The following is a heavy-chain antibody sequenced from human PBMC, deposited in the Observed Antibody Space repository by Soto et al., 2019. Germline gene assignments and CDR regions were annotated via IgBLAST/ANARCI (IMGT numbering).Heavy chain of an antibody. D-gene: IGHD6-19*01. J-gene: IGHJ4*02. V-gene: IGHV2-5*01. CDR1: GFSLSTSGLG. CDR3: AHRPSGWYLFDY. Sequence: QITLKESGPTLVRPTQTLTLTCTFSGFSLSTSGLGVDWIRQPPGKALEWLALIYWNDDKRYSPSLKPRLTITKDTSKNQVVLTMTNMDPVDTATYYCAHRPSGWYLFDYWGQGTLVTVSS. CDR2: IYWNDDK.